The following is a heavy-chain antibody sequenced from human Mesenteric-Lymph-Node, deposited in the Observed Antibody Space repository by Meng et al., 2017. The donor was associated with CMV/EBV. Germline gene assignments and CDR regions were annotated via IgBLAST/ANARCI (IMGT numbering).Heavy chain of an antibody. V-gene: IGHV3-7*01. CDR1: GFTFSSYW. Sequence: GESLKISCAPSGFTFSSYWMDWVRQAPGKGLEWVANIKQDGSEENYLDSVKGRFSISRDNAKNTLYLQMDSLRVEDTAVYYCVRSFWSGYQNLDVWGQGTTVTVSS. CDR3: VRSFWSGYQNLDV. D-gene: IGHD3-3*01. J-gene: IGHJ6*02. CDR2: IKQDGSEE.